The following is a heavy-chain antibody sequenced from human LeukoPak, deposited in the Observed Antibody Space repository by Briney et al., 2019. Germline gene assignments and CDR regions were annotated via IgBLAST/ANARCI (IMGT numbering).Heavy chain of an antibody. V-gene: IGHV4-34*01. CDR2: INHSGST. CDR3: ARDRGCWWRSTSCYGVMGFDP. Sequence: PSETLSLTCAVYGGSFSGYYWSWIRQPPGKGLEWIGEINHSGSTNYNPSLKSRVTISVDTSKNQFSLKLSSVTAADTAVYYCARDRGCWWRSTSCYGVMGFDPWGQGTLVTVSS. CDR1: GGSFSGYY. J-gene: IGHJ5*02. D-gene: IGHD2-2*01.